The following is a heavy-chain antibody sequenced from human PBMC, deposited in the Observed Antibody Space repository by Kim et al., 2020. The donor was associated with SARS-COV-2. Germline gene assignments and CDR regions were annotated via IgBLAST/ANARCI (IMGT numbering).Heavy chain of an antibody. D-gene: IGHD6-19*01. Sequence: ASVKVSCKASGYTFTGYYMHWVRQAPGQGLEWMGRINPNSGGTNYAQKFQGRVTMTRDTSISTAYMELSRLRSDDTAVYYCASQPHKYSSGFYWGQGTLVTVSS. CDR2: INPNSGGT. CDR1: GYTFTGYY. V-gene: IGHV1-2*06. CDR3: ASQPHKYSSGFY. J-gene: IGHJ4*02.